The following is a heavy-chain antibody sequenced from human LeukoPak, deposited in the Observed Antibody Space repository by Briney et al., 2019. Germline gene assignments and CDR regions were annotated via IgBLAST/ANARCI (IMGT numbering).Heavy chain of an antibody. CDR1: GGSFSGYY. J-gene: IGHJ4*02. CDR3: VRASKWLVNDY. D-gene: IGHD6-19*01. CDR2: INHSGST. Sequence: SETLSLTCAVYGGSFSGYYWSWIRQPPGKGLEWIGEINHSGSTNYNPSLKSRVTISVDTSKNQFSLKLSSVTAADTAVYYCVRASKWLVNDYWGQGTLVTVSS. V-gene: IGHV4-34*01.